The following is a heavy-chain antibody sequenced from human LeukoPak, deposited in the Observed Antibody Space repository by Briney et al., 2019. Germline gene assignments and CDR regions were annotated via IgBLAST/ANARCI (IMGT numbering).Heavy chain of an antibody. V-gene: IGHV3-30*04. D-gene: IGHD5-24*01. J-gene: IGHJ4*02. Sequence: GRSLRLSCAAAGFTFSSYAMHWVRQAPGKGLECVAVISYDGSDKYYADSVKGRFTISRDNSKNTLYLQMNSLRAEDTAVYYCARALRGYNFPPIDYWGQGTLVTVSS. CDR1: GFTFSSYA. CDR2: ISYDGSDK. CDR3: ARALRGYNFPPIDY.